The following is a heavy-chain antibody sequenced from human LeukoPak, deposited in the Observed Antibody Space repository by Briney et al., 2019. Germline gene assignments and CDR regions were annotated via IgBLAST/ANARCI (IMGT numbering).Heavy chain of an antibody. CDR2: IKSDGSST. Sequence: GGSLRLSCAASGFTFSSYWMHWVRQAPGKGLVWVSLIKSDGSSTSYADSVKGRFTISRDNAKNTLYLRMNSLRAEDTAVYFCARDCCYAFDIWGQGTMVTVSS. CDR1: GFTFSSYW. V-gene: IGHV3-74*01. J-gene: IGHJ3*02. CDR3: ARDCCYAFDI.